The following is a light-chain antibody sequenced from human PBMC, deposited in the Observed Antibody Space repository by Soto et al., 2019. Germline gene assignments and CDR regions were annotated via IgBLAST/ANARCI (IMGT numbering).Light chain of an antibody. V-gene: IGKV3-20*01. CDR3: QQYGSSPPIT. J-gene: IGKJ5*01. CDR2: GAS. CDR1: QSVSSSY. Sequence: EIVMTQSPGTLSVSPGERATLSCRATQSVSSSYLAWYQQKPGQAPRLLIYGASSRATGIPDRFSGSGSGTDFTLTISRLEPEDFAVYYCQQYGSSPPITFGQGTRREI.